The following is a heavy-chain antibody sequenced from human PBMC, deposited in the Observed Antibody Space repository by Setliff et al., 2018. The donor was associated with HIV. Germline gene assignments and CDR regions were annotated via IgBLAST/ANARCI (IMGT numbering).Heavy chain of an antibody. CDR2: IIPLFGTA. D-gene: IGHD2-21*01. CDR3: ANLAYCSGDCYPTGDSDI. J-gene: IGHJ3*02. V-gene: IGHV1-69*13. CDR1: GGTFSGYA. Sequence: SVKVSCKASGGTFSGYAINWVRQAPGQGLEWMGGIIPLFGTAHYAQRFRGRVTITADDSTSTAYVELSSLRSEDTAVYYCANLAYCSGDCYPTGDSDILGQRTMFTVSS.